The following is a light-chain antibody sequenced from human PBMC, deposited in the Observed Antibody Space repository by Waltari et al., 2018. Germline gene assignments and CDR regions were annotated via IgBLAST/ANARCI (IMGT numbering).Light chain of an antibody. CDR3: AAWDDSLNARFV. CDR1: SSNIGSHS. Sequence: QSALTQPPSASGTPGQRVIISCSGSSSNIGSHSVSWFQKLPGTAPKLVIYSSHRPPSGVPDRFSGSKSGTSASLAISGLQSGDEADYYCAAWDDSLNARFVFGTGTKVTVL. CDR2: SSH. V-gene: IGLV1-44*01. J-gene: IGLJ1*01.